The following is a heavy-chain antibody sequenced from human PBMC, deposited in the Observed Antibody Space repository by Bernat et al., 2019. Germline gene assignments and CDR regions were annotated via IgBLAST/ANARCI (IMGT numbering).Heavy chain of an antibody. CDR1: GFTFSSYG. D-gene: IGHD3-10*01. CDR3: ARAYYYGSGEAFDI. Sequence: QVQLVESGGGVVQPGRSLRLSCAASGFTFSSYGMHWVRQAPGKGLEWVAVIWYDGSNKYYADSVKGRFTISRDNSKNTLYLQMNSLRAEDTAVYYCARAYYYGSGEAFDIWGQGTMVTVSS. CDR2: IWYDGSNK. J-gene: IGHJ3*02. V-gene: IGHV3-33*01.